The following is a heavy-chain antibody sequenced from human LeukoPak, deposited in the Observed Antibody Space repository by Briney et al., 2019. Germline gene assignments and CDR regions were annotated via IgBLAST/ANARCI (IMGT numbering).Heavy chain of an antibody. D-gene: IGHD5-24*01. V-gene: IGHV3-33*01. CDR3: ARAEMATGIDY. Sequence: GGSLRLSCAASGFTFSSYGMPWVRQAPGKGLEWVAVIWYDGSNKYYADSVKGRFTISRDNSKNTLYLQMNSLRAEDTAVYYCARAEMATGIDYWGQGTLVTVSS. CDR1: GFTFSSYG. J-gene: IGHJ4*02. CDR2: IWYDGSNK.